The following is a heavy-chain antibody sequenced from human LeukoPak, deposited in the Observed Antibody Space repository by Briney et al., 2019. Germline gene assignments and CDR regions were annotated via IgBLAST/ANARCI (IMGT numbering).Heavy chain of an antibody. J-gene: IGHJ6*03. CDR1: GGTFSSYT. CDR3: ARDPFRDYYMDV. V-gene: IGHV1-69*04. CDR2: IIPILGIA. Sequence: KISCKASGGTFSSYTISWGRQAPGQGLEWMGRIIPILGIANYAQKFQGRVTITADKSTSTAYMELSSLRSEDTAVYYCARDPFRDYYMDVWGKGTTVTVSS.